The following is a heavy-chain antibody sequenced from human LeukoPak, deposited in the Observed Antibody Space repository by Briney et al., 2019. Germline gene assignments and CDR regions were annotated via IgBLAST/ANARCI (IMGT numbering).Heavy chain of an antibody. Sequence: SETLSLTCTVSGDSISTSNSYWGWIRQPPGKGLEWIGRTYTSGSTNYNPSLKSRVTMSVDMSKNQFSLKLSSMIAADTAVYYCARVSSSWYQDWYFDLWGRGTLVTVPS. CDR2: TYTSGST. CDR1: GDSISTSNSY. CDR3: ARVSSSWYQDWYFDL. V-gene: IGHV4-61*05. D-gene: IGHD6-13*01. J-gene: IGHJ2*01.